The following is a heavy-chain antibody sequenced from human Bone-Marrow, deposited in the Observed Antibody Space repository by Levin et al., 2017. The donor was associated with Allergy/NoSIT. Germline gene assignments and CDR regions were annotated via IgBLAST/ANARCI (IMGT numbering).Heavy chain of an antibody. Sequence: GGSLRLSCAASGFTFSSHAMHWVRQAPGKGLEWVAVISYNGNNDYYAGSLKGRFTISRDNSKNTLYLQTNSLRVEDTAVYYCARDIIGTDHYGMDVWGQGTTVTVS. CDR1: GFTFSSHA. J-gene: IGHJ6*02. V-gene: IGHV3-30-3*01. D-gene: IGHD1-20*01. CDR2: ISYNGNND. CDR3: ARDIIGTDHYGMDV.